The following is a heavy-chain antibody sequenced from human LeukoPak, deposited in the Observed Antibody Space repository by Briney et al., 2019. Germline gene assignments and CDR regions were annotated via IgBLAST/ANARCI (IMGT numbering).Heavy chain of an antibody. CDR1: GYTFTGYY. J-gene: IGHJ3*02. CDR3: ARVADGYNYGAFDI. CDR2: INPNSGGT. D-gene: IGHD5-24*01. Sequence: GASVKVPCKASGYTFTGYYIHWVRQAPGQGLEWMGWINPNSGGTNYARSFQGRVTMTRDTSTSTAYVELNSLRSDDTAVYYCARVADGYNYGAFDIWGQGTVVTVSS. V-gene: IGHV1-2*02.